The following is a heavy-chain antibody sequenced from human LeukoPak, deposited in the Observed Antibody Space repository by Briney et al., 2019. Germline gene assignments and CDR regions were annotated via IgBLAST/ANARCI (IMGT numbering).Heavy chain of an antibody. D-gene: IGHD3-3*01. J-gene: IGHJ4*02. CDR3: TTDFWSGYYGFDY. CDR2: IKSKTDGGTT. Sequence: PGGSLRLSCVASGFTFSNAWMSWVRQAPGKGLEWVGRIKSKTDGGTTDYAAPVKGRFTISRDDSKNTLYLQMNSLKTEDTAVYYCTTDFWSGYYGFDYWGQGTLVTVSS. CDR1: GFTFSNAW. V-gene: IGHV3-15*01.